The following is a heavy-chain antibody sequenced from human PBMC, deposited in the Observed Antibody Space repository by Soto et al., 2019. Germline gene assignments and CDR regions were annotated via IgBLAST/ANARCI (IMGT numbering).Heavy chain of an antibody. CDR3: ARAPHCSSTSCYYYYYYGMDV. V-gene: IGHV1-2*04. CDR1: GYTFTGYY. D-gene: IGHD2-2*01. J-gene: IGHJ6*02. CDR2: INPNSGGT. Sequence: ASVKVSCKASGYTFTGYYMHWVRQAPGQGLEWMGWINPNSGGTNYAQKFQGWVTMTRDTSISTAYMELSRLRSDDTAVYYCARAPHCSSTSCYYYYYYGMDVWGQGTTVTV.